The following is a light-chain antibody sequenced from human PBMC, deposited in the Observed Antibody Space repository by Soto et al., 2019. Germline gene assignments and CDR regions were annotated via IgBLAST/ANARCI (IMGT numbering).Light chain of an antibody. CDR1: TSTFGSNY. V-gene: IGLV1-47*01. CDR2: RNN. CDR3: ATWDDSLNGFYV. J-gene: IGLJ1*01. Sequence: QSLLTQPASVSGTPGQGVTISCSGSTSTFGSNYVYWYQQLPGTAPKLLIYRNNQRPSGVPDRFSGSNSGTSASLASSGLRSADEADYYCATWDDSLNGFYVFGTGTKVTVL.